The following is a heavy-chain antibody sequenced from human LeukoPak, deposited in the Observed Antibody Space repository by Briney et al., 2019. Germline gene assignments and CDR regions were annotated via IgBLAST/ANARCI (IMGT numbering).Heavy chain of an antibody. Sequence: PSQTLSLTCTVSGGSISSSSYYWGWIRQPPGKGLEWIGSIYYSGSTYYNPSLKSRVTISVDTSKNQFSLKLSSVTAADTAVYYCAREGCTNGVCYLDYWGQGTLVTVSS. CDR2: IYYSGST. J-gene: IGHJ4*02. V-gene: IGHV4-39*02. CDR3: AREGCTNGVCYLDY. CDR1: GGSISSSSYY. D-gene: IGHD2-8*01.